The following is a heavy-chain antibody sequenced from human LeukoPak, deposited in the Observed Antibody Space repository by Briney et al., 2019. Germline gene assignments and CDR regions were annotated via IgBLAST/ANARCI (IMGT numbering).Heavy chain of an antibody. CDR1: GGSISSSSYY. CDR3: ARDEVVAAKGVDY. D-gene: IGHD2-15*01. J-gene: IGHJ4*02. Sequence: SETLSRTCTVSGGSISSSSYYWGWIRQPPGKGLEWIGSIYYSGSTYYNPSLKSRVTISVDTSKNQFSLKLSSVTAADTAVYYCARDEVVAAKGVDYWGQGTLVTVSS. V-gene: IGHV4-39*07. CDR2: IYYSGST.